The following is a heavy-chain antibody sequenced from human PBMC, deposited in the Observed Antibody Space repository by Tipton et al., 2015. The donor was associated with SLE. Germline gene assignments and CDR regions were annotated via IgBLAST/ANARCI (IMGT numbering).Heavy chain of an antibody. J-gene: IGHJ3*02. CDR2: IRSKAYGGTT. CDR3: TRDRGHIVVAGPNSAFDT. Sequence: SLRLSCTASGFTFGDYAMSWFRQAPGKGLEWVGFIRSKAYGGTTEYAASVKGRFTISRDDSKSIAYLQMNSLKTEDTAVYYCTRDRGHIVVAGPNSAFDTWGQGTMVTVSS. CDR1: GFTFGDYA. D-gene: IGHD2-21*01. V-gene: IGHV3-49*03.